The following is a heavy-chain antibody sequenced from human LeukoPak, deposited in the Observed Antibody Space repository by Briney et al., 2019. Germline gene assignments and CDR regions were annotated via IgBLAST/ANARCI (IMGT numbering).Heavy chain of an antibody. CDR1: GYTFTGYY. CDR2: IIPIFGTA. J-gene: IGHJ4*02. CDR3: ASFSMVRGVSGGY. V-gene: IGHV1-69*13. D-gene: IGHD3-10*01. Sequence: SVKVSCKASGYTFTGYYMHWVRQAPGQGLEWMGGIIPIFGTADYAQRFQGRVTITADESTSTAYMELSSLRSEDTAVYYCASFSMVRGVSGGYWGQGTLVTVSS.